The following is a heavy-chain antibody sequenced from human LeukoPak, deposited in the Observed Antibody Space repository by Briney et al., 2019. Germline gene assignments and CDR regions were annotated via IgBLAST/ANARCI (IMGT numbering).Heavy chain of an antibody. Sequence: GGSLGLSCAAPGFTFNYYAMSWVRQAPGKGLEWVSGISDNEGRTYYTDSVKGRFTISRDKTKNTVFLQMHNLRADDTAVYFCARHDSFIPYWGQGALVTVSS. CDR2: ISDNEGRT. J-gene: IGHJ4*02. CDR3: ARHDSFIPY. V-gene: IGHV3-23*01. D-gene: IGHD5-18*01. CDR1: GFTFNYYA.